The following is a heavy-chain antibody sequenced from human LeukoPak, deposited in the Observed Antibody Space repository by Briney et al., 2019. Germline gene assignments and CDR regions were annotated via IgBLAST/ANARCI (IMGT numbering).Heavy chain of an antibody. J-gene: IGHJ4*02. CDR1: GFTLSGSA. D-gene: IGHD3-22*01. Sequence: GGSLRLSCAASGFTLSGSAMHWVRQASGKGLEWVGRIRSKANSYATAYAASVKGRFTISRDDSKNTAYLQMNSLKTEDTAVYYCTPNYYDSSGYPPLDYWGQGTLVTVSS. V-gene: IGHV3-73*01. CDR3: TPNYYDSSGYPPLDY. CDR2: IRSKANSYAT.